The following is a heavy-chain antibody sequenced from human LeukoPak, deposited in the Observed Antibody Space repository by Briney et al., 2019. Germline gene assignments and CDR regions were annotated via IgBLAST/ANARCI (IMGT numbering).Heavy chain of an antibody. CDR1: GHSGSSGYY. Sequence: SETLSLTCTVSGHSGSSGYYWAWIRQSPGKGLEWLGSISHTGGTYYSPSLRRPFTISLDTSRNQFSLTLSSVTAADTAIYYCARDWSSGACDTFDIWGHGTPVT. D-gene: IGHD3-10*01. V-gene: IGHV4-38-2*02. J-gene: IGHJ3*02. CDR3: ARDWSSGACDTFDI. CDR2: ISHTGGT.